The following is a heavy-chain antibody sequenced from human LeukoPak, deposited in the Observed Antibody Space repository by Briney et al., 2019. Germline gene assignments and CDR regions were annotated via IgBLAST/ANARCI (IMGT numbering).Heavy chain of an antibody. Sequence: GGSLRLSCAASGFPFRSYAMHWVRQAPGKGLEWVAFIRYDGSYKYYGDSVKGRFTISRDNSKNTLYLQMNSLRAEDTAVYYCARAKPKNMVRGLIMRRESRYYFDYWGQGTLVTVSS. CDR3: ARAKPKNMVRGLIMRRESRYYFDY. D-gene: IGHD3-10*01. CDR2: IRYDGSYK. J-gene: IGHJ4*02. CDR1: GFPFRSYA. V-gene: IGHV3-30*02.